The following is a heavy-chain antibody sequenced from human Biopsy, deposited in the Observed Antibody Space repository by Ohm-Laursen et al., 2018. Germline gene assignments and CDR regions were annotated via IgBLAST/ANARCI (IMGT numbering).Heavy chain of an antibody. CDR1: GDSVSSGSFY. J-gene: IGHJ4*02. D-gene: IGHD6-19*01. Sequence: GTLSLTCTVSGDSVSSGSFYWTWIRQPPGQGLEYIGYIYDRGSTANYNPSLESRVTMSVDMPKNQFYLKQSSVTAADTAIYYCARGMRSSGWPYFDSWGQGTLVTVSS. V-gene: IGHV4-61*01. CDR3: ARGMRSSGWPYFDS. CDR2: IYDRGSTA.